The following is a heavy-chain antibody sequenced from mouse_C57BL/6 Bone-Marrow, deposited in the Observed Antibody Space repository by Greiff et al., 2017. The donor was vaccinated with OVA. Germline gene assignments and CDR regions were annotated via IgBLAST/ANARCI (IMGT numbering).Heavy chain of an antibody. CDR2: INPYNGGT. CDR1: GYTFTDYY. Sequence: VQLKQSGPVLVKPGASVKMSCKASGYTFTDYYMNWVKQSHGKSLEWIGVINPYNGGTSYNQKFKGKATLTVDKSSSTAYMELNSLTSEDSAVYYCASKTWPIYYGNFYWGQGTTLTVSS. J-gene: IGHJ2*01. V-gene: IGHV1-19*01. CDR3: ASKTWPIYYGNFY. D-gene: IGHD2-1*01.